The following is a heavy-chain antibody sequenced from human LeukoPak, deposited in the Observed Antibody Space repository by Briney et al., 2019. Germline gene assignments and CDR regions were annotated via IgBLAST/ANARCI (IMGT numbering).Heavy chain of an antibody. J-gene: IGHJ4*02. CDR2: ISTYDDDT. CDR3: ARDHTRIQPGL. V-gene: IGHV1-18*01. Sequence: ASVKVSCKTSGYTFTNYDINWVRQAPGQGLEWMGWISTYDDDTSSAQHLQDRDTMTTNTSTSTAYMELRSLRSDDTAVYYCARDHTRIQPGLWGQGTLVTVSS. CDR1: GYTFTNYD. D-gene: IGHD5-18*01.